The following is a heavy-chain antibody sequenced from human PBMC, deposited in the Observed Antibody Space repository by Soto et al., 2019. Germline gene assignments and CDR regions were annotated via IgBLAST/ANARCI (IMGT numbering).Heavy chain of an antibody. CDR3: ARDVTDFWSGHEGMDV. J-gene: IGHJ6*02. D-gene: IGHD3-3*01. CDR2: IYYSGST. CDR1: GGSIINGGYY. Sequence: SETLSLTCTVSGGSIINGGYYWTWIRQHPGKGLEWIGYIYYSGSTYYNPSLKSRVTISVDTSKNQFSLKLTSVTAADTAVYYCARDVTDFWSGHEGMDVWGQGTTVTVSS. V-gene: IGHV4-31*03.